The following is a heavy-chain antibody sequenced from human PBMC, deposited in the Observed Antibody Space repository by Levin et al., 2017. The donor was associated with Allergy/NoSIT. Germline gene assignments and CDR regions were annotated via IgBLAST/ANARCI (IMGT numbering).Heavy chain of an antibody. V-gene: IGHV4-31*02. CDR1: GGSISSGGYY. Sequence: PSETLSLTCSVSGGSISSGGYYWSWIRQHPGKGLEWIGYVYYSGSAYYNPSLKSRITMSVDTSNNQFSLRLSSVTAADTAVYYCASRGDSSRAFDIWGQGTMVTVSS. CDR2: VYYSGSA. D-gene: IGHD2-15*01. J-gene: IGHJ3*02. CDR3: ASRGDSSRAFDI.